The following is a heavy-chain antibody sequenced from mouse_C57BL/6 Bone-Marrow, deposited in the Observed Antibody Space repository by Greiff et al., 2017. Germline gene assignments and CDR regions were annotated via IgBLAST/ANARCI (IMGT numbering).Heavy chain of an antibody. CDR1: EYEFPSHD. V-gene: IGHV5-2*01. Sequence: EVQGVESGGGLVQPGQSLKLSCASNEYEFPSHDMSWVRKTPEKRLELVAAINSDGGSTYYPATMERRFIISRDTTKKTLYLQMSILRAEDTALYYWARSRTGTWYFDVWGTGTTVTVSS. D-gene: IGHD4-1*01. CDR3: ARSRTGTWYFDV. J-gene: IGHJ1*03. CDR2: INSDGGST.